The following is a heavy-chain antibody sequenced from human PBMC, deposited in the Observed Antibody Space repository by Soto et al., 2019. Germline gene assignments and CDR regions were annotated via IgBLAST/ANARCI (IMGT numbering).Heavy chain of an antibody. V-gene: IGHV1-69*13. J-gene: IGHJ4*02. D-gene: IGHD3-22*01. CDR3: ARGELGSYYDSSGYPLDY. CDR1: GGTFSSYA. CDR2: IIPVFGTA. Sequence: SVKVSCKASGGTFSSYAISWVRQAPGQGLEWMGGIIPVFGTANYAQKFQGRVTITADESTSTAYMELSSLRSEDTAVYYCARGELGSYYDSSGYPLDYWGQGTLVTVSS.